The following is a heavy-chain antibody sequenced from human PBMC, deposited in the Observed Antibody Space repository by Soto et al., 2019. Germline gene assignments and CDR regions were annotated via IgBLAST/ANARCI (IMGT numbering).Heavy chain of an antibody. D-gene: IGHD1-1*01. CDR1: GLTFIGYW. CDR3: ARVRTGNWYFDL. Sequence: EVQLVESGGGLVQPGGPLRLSFAASGLTFIGYWRHWVRQAPGKGLVWVSRINSDGSTTSYADSVRGRFTISRDNAKNTLYLQMNSLRAEDTAVYYCARVRTGNWYFDLWGRGALVTVSS. J-gene: IGHJ2*01. CDR2: INSDGSTT. V-gene: IGHV3-74*01.